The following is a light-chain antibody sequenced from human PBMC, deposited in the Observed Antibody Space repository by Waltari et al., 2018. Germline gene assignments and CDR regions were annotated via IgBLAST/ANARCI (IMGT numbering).Light chain of an antibody. J-gene: IGKJ5*01. Sequence: EIVLTQSPVTLSLSPGERATLSSRASESITTNFIAWYQQKPGQAPRLLIHGASIRATGISDFFSGSGSGTDFTLTISRLEPEDFAVYYCQHYGRSAITFGQGTRLDIK. CDR3: QHYGRSAIT. CDR2: GAS. V-gene: IGKV3-20*01. CDR1: ESITTNF.